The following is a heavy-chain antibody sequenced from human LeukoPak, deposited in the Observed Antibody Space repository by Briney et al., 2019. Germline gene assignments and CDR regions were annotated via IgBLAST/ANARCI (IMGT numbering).Heavy chain of an antibody. CDR3: ARGSGSALYY. Sequence: GGSLRLSCAASGFTFSSYAMHWVRQAPGKGLEWVAVISYDGSNKYYADSVKGRFTISRDNSKNTLYLQMNSLRAEDTAVYYCARGSGSALYYWGQGTLVTVSS. J-gene: IGHJ4*02. CDR2: ISYDGSNK. CDR1: GFTFSSYA. D-gene: IGHD1-26*01. V-gene: IGHV3-30*07.